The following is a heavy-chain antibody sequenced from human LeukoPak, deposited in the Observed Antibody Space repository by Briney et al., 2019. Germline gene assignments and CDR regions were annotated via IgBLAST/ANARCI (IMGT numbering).Heavy chain of an antibody. D-gene: IGHD5-18*01. CDR3: AMDVDTAMVDAFDI. V-gene: IGHV1-8*01. J-gene: IGHJ3*02. CDR2: MNPNSGNT. Sequence: GASVKVSCKASGYTFTSYDINWVRQATGQGLEWMGWMNPNSGNTGYAQKFQGRVTMTRNTSISTAYMELSSLRSEDTAVYHCAMDVDTAMVDAFDIWGQGTMVTVSS. CDR1: GYTFTSYD.